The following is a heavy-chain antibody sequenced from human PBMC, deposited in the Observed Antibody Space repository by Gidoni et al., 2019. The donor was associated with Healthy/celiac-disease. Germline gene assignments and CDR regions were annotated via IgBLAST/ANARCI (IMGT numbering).Heavy chain of an antibody. CDR2: IIPIFGTA. D-gene: IGHD3-22*01. Sequence: QVQLVQSGAEVTKPGSAVKVSCKASGGPFSRYAISWARQAPEQGLEWMGGIIPIFGTANYAHKFQGRVTITSDESTSTAYMELSSLRSEDTAVYYCARDSAPYYYDSSGYSPPNFDYWGQGTLVTFSS. V-gene: IGHV1-69*01. CDR3: ARDSAPYYYDSSGYSPPNFDY. J-gene: IGHJ4*02. CDR1: GGPFSRYA.